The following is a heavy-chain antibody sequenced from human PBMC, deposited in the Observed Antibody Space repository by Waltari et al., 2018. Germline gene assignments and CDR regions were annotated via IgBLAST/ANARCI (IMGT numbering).Heavy chain of an antibody. Sequence: EVQLVQSGAEVKKPGATVKISCKVSGYTFTDYYMHWVQQAPGTGLEWMGLVDPEDGETIYAEKFQGRVTITADTSTDTAYMELSSLRSEDTAVYYCATGLPGIAVPWRNPGVKFDPWGQGTLVTVSS. J-gene: IGHJ5*02. V-gene: IGHV1-69-2*01. CDR2: VDPEDGET. CDR3: ATGLPGIAVPWRNPGVKFDP. CDR1: GYTFTDYY. D-gene: IGHD6-19*01.